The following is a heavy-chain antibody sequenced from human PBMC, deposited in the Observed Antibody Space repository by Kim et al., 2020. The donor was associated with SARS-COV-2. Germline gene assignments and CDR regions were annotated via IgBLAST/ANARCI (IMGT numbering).Heavy chain of an antibody. CDR1: GFTFSSYG. J-gene: IGHJ4*02. D-gene: IGHD6-13*01. CDR3: AKDWQQLGLNHFDY. Sequence: GGSLRLSCAASGFTFSSYGMHWVRQAPGKGLEWVAVISYDGSNKYYADSVKGRFTISRDNSKNTLYLQMNSLRAEDTAVYYCAKDWQQLGLNHFDYWGQGTLVTVSS. V-gene: IGHV3-30*18. CDR2: ISYDGSNK.